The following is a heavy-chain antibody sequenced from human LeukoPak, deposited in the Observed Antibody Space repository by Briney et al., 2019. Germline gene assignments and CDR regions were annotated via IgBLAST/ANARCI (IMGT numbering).Heavy chain of an antibody. V-gene: IGHV1-18*01. J-gene: IGHJ5*02. Sequence: ASVKVSCKASGYTFTSSGISWVRQAPGQGLEWMGWISAYNGNTRYAQKFQGRVTMTTNTSISTAYMELSSMRSEDTAVYYCARARRDGHRWGQGTLVTVSS. CDR3: ARARRDGHR. CDR2: ISAYNGNT. CDR1: GYTFTSSG.